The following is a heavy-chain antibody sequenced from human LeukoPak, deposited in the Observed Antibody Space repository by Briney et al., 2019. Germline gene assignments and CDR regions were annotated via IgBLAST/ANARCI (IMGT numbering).Heavy chain of an antibody. J-gene: IGHJ6*02. Sequence: SETLSLTCTVSGGSISSSSYYWGWIRQPPGKGLEWIGSIYYSGSTYYNPSLKSRVTISVDTSKNQFSLKLSSVTAADTAVYYCARAGPTMIVVVTDHYGMDVWGQGTTVTVSS. CDR3: ARAGPTMIVVVTDHYGMDV. V-gene: IGHV4-39*07. CDR2: IYYSGST. D-gene: IGHD3-22*01. CDR1: GGSISSSSYY.